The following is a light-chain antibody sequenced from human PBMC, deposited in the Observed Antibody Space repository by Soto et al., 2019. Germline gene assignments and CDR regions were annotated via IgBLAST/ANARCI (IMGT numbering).Light chain of an antibody. Sequence: QSVLTQPASVSGSPGQSITISCTGTSSDVGGYKYVSWYQQHPGKAPKLMIYEVSNRPSGVSNRFSGSKSGNTASLTISGLQAEDEADYYCSSYTSGTTLVVFGGGTKGTVL. J-gene: IGLJ2*01. CDR2: EVS. CDR3: SSYTSGTTLVV. V-gene: IGLV2-14*01. CDR1: SSDVGGYKY.